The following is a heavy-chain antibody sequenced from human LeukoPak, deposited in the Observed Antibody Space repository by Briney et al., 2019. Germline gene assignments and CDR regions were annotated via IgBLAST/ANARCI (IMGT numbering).Heavy chain of an antibody. D-gene: IGHD2-21*01. Sequence: GGSLRLSCAASGFTFSSLWMSWVRQAPGRGPEWAANINQDGGTTYYVASVKGRFTISRDNAKNSLSLQMSSLRAEDTAVYYCARLLRFYYKGLDVWGRGTTVIVSS. J-gene: IGHJ6*02. V-gene: IGHV3-7*01. CDR3: ARLLRFYYKGLDV. CDR2: INQDGGTT. CDR1: GFTFSSLW.